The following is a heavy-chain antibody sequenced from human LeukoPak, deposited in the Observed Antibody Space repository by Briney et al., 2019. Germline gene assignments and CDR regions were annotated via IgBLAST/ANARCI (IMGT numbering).Heavy chain of an antibody. D-gene: IGHD6-19*01. V-gene: IGHV4-59*01. CDR3: ARGNGWSYYFDP. J-gene: IGHJ5*02. Sequence: KTSETLSLTCTVSGGSISAYYWSWIRQPPGRGLEWIGYIYYSGTTNYNPSLKSRVTISVDTSRNQFSLNLRSVTAADTAVYYCARGNGWSYYFDPWGQGTLVTVSS. CDR1: GGSISAYY. CDR2: IYYSGTT.